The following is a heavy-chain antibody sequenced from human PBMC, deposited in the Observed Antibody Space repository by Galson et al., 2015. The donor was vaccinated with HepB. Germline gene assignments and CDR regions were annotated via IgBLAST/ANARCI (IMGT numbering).Heavy chain of an antibody. Sequence: SLRLSCATSGFTFSNSDIHWVRQAPGKSLEWVTLISYEGNNTYYADSVKGRFTISRDNAQNSLYLQMNSLRTEDTAIYYCARGTVGNSWGQGTLVTVSS. CDR3: ARGTVGNS. D-gene: IGHD4-23*01. V-gene: IGHV3-30*12. J-gene: IGHJ4*02. CDR1: GFTFSNSD. CDR2: ISYEGNNT.